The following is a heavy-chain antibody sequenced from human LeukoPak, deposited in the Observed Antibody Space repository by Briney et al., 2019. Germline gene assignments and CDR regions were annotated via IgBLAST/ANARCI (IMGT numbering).Heavy chain of an antibody. CDR2: INPNSGGT. V-gene: IGHV1-2*02. CDR3: AREVEGSGSEIYYYYYMDV. D-gene: IGHD3-10*01. J-gene: IGHJ6*03. CDR1: GYTFTGYY. Sequence: GASVKVSCKASGYTFTGYYMHWVRQAPGQGLEWMGWINPNSGGTNYAQKFQGRVTMTRDTSISTAYMELSRLRSDDTAVYYCAREVEGSGSEIYYYYYMDVWGKGTTVTISS.